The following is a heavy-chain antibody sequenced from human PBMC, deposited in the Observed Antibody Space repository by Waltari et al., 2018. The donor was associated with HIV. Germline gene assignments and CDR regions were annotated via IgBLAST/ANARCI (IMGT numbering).Heavy chain of an antibody. CDR2: ISGSGCST. D-gene: IGHD2-8*01. J-gene: IGHJ4*02. CDR3: ARGFDTNDGSPEY. CDR1: DFTFSTYA. V-gene: IGHV3-23*01. Sequence: QLLESGGGLVQPGASLRLSCAGSDFTFSTYATNRVRTAPGMGLEWVASISGSGCSTYYADSVKGRFTISRDNFKDSLSLNMNNLRAEDTAVYYCARGFDTNDGSPEYWGQGTLVTVSS.